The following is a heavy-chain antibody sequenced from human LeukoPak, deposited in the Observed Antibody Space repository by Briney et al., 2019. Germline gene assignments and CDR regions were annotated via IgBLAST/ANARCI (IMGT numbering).Heavy chain of an antibody. CDR3: CGTFGGYFFDY. Sequence: GGSLRLSCAASGFTFSSYSMSWVRQAPGKGLVWVSRINSDGSVTNYADSVKGRFTISRDNAKNTLYLQMNSLRAEDTAVYYCCGTFGGYFFDYWGQGTLVTVSS. CDR1: GFTFSSYS. J-gene: IGHJ4*02. D-gene: IGHD1-14*01. V-gene: IGHV3-74*01. CDR2: INSDGSVT.